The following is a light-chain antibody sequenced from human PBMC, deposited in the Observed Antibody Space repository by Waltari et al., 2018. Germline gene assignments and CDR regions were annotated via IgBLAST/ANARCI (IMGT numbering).Light chain of an antibody. CDR1: HSISNN. CDR2: GAS. CDR3: QQYNNWPPVFT. V-gene: IGKV3-15*01. Sequence: EIVLTQSPATLSVPPGERATLPCRASHSISNNLAWYQQKPGQAPRLLIYGASARATGIPARFSGSGSGTEFTLTISSLQSEDFAIYYCQQYNNWPPVFTFGPGTKVDF. J-gene: IGKJ3*01.